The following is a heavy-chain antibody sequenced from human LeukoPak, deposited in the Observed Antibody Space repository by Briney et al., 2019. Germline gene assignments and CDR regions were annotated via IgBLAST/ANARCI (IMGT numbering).Heavy chain of an antibody. V-gene: IGHV4-59*01. D-gene: IGHD6-19*01. J-gene: IGHJ4*02. Sequence: SETLSLTCAVSGGSISSYYWSWIRQPPGKGLEWIGYIYYSGSTNYNPSLKSRVTISVDTSKNQFSLKLSSVTAADTAVYYCARREQWLVGDDYWGQGTLVTVSS. CDR2: IYYSGST. CDR3: ARREQWLVGDDY. CDR1: GGSISSYY.